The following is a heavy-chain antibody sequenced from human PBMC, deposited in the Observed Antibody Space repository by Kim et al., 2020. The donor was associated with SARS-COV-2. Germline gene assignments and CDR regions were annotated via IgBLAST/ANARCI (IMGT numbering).Heavy chain of an antibody. V-gene: IGHV1-46*01. J-gene: IGHJ6*02. CDR3: ARQGGSGLRYYYGMDV. D-gene: IGHD3-3*01. Sequence: KFRGRVTMTRDTSTSTVYMELSSLRSEDTAVYYCARQGGSGLRYYYGMDVWGQGTTVTVSS.